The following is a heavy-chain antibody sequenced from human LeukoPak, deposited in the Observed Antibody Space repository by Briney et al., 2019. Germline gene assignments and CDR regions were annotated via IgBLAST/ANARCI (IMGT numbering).Heavy chain of an antibody. Sequence: SETLSLTCAVYGGSFSGYYWSWIRQPPGKGLEWIGEINHSGSTNYNPSLKSRVTISVDTSKNQFSLKLSSVTAADTAMYYCARLFTMVRGPNNNKRYYYMDVWGKGTTVTISS. CDR1: GGSFSGYY. D-gene: IGHD3-10*01. V-gene: IGHV4-34*01. J-gene: IGHJ6*03. CDR2: INHSGST. CDR3: ARLFTMVRGPNNNKRYYYMDV.